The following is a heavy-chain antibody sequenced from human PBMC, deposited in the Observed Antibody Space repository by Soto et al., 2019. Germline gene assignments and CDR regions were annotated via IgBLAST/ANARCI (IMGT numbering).Heavy chain of an antibody. V-gene: IGHV4-31*03. D-gene: IGHD6-13*01. J-gene: IGHJ2*01. CDR3: AILRGIAAPPTWKWYFEL. CDR1: GGSISSGGYY. CDR2: IYYSGST. Sequence: SETLSLTCTVPGGSISSGGYYWSWIRQHPGKGLEWIGYIYYSGSTFYNPSLKSRITISVDTSKNQFSLKLSPVTAADTAIYYCAILRGIAAPPTWKWYFELWGRGALVTVSS.